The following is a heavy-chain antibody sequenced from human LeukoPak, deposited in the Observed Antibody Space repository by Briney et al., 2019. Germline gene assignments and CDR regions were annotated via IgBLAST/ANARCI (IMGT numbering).Heavy chain of an antibody. CDR2: INPNSGGT. D-gene: IGHD4-23*01. V-gene: IGHV1-2*02. CDR3: ARVMGLRGPYGGKDYYYYYMDV. CDR1: GGTFSSYA. Sequence: GASVKVSCKASGGTFSSYAISWVRQAPGQGLEWMGWINPNSGGTNYAQKFQGRVTMTRDTSISTAYMELSRLRSDDTAVYYCARVMGLRGPYGGKDYYYYYMDVWGKGTTVTVSS. J-gene: IGHJ6*03.